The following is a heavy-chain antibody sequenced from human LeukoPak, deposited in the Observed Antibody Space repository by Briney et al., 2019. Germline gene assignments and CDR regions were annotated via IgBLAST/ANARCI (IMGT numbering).Heavy chain of an antibody. CDR1: GYTFTGYY. D-gene: IGHD5-18*01. CDR2: INPNSGGT. J-gene: IGHJ4*02. Sequence: AASVKVSCKASGYTFTGYYMHWVRQAPGQRLEWMGWINPNSGGTNYAQKFQGRVTMTRDTSISTAYMELSRLRSDDTAVYYCARREDAAMVNGFDYWGQGTLVTVSS. V-gene: IGHV1-2*02. CDR3: ARREDAAMVNGFDY.